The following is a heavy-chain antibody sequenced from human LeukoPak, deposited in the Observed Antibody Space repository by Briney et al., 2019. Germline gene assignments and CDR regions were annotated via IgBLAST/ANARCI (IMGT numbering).Heavy chain of an antibody. J-gene: IGHJ5*02. CDR1: GGSLSGYD. V-gene: IGHV4-34*01. Sequence: PSETLSLTCAVYGGSLSGYDWSWVRQPPGKGLEWFGEINHSGSTNYNPSLKSRVTISVDTSKNQFSLKLRSVTAADTAVYYCARGSHSRGRYCSSTSCYAGVNWFDPWGQGTLVTVSS. CDR3: ARGSHSRGRYCSSTSCYAGVNWFDP. CDR2: INHSGST. D-gene: IGHD2-2*01.